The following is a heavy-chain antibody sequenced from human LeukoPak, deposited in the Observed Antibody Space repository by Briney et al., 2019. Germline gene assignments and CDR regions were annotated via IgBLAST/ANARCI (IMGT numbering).Heavy chain of an antibody. CDR3: ARDRHPMVRGRLRWTWFDP. V-gene: IGHV1-46*01. CDR2: INPSGGST. J-gene: IGHJ5*02. Sequence: ASVKVSCKASGYTFTSYYMHWVRQAPGQGLEWMGIINPSGGSTSYAQKFQGRVTMTRDTSTSTVYMELSSLRSEDTGVYYCARDRHPMVRGRLRWTWFDPWGQGTLVTVSS. D-gene: IGHD3-10*01. CDR1: GYTFTSYY.